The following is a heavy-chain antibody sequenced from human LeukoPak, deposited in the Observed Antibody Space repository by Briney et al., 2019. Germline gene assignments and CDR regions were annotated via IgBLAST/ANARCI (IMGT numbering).Heavy chain of an antibody. CDR3: AKSGSGGYSGYDYGYYFDY. D-gene: IGHD5-12*01. V-gene: IGHV3-23*01. CDR1: GFIFSNYA. CDR2: IRGKTATT. Sequence: QTGGSLRLSCAASGFIFSNYAMIWVRQAPGKGLEWVSSIRGKTATTYYADSVKGRFTISRDNSKNTLYLQMNSLRAEDTAVYYCAKSGSGGYSGYDYGYYFDYWGQGTLVTVSS. J-gene: IGHJ4*02.